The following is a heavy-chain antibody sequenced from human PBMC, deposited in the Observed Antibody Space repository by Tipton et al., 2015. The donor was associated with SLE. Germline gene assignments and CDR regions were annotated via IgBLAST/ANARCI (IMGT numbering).Heavy chain of an antibody. CDR3: ARGIDY. CDR1: GGSISSSSYY. Sequence: TLSLTCTVSGGSISSSSYYWGWIRQPPGKGLEWIGEINHSGSTNYNPSLKSRVTISVDTSKNQFSLKLSSVTAADTAVYYCARGIDYWGQGTLVTVSS. CDR2: INHSGST. D-gene: IGHD2-21*01. J-gene: IGHJ4*02. V-gene: IGHV4-39*07.